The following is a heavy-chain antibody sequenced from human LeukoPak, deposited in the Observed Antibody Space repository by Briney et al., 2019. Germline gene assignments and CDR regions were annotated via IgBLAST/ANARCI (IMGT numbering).Heavy chain of an antibody. Sequence: ASVKVSCKTSGYSFTNYGISWVRQAPGKGLEWMGWVSGINGNTKYAQSLQGRVLMTTDTSTTTGHMELRSPRSDDTAVYFCARVQDADMIVEDFWGQGTLVIVSS. V-gene: IGHV1-18*01. CDR1: GYSFTNYG. D-gene: IGHD3-22*01. J-gene: IGHJ4*02. CDR3: ARVQDADMIVEDF. CDR2: VSGINGNT.